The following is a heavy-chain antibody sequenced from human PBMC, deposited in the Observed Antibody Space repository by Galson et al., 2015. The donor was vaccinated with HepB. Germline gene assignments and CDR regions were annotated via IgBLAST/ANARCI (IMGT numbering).Heavy chain of an antibody. CDR3: AALSITMIVVVPNWFDP. J-gene: IGHJ5*02. D-gene: IGHD3-22*01. Sequence: SVKVSCKASGYTFTSYAMNWVRQAPGQGLEWMGWINTNTGNPTYAQGFTGRFVFSLDTSVSTAYLQISSLKAEDTAVYYCAALSITMIVVVPNWFDPWGQRTLVTVSS. V-gene: IGHV7-4-1*02. CDR2: INTNTGNP. CDR1: GYTFTSYA.